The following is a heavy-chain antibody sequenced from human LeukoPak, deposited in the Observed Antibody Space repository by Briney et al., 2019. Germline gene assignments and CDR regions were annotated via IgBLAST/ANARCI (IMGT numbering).Heavy chain of an antibody. CDR2: IIPIFGTA. Sequence: SVKLSCNASGGTFSSYAISWVRQAPGHGHEWMGGIIPIFGTANYAQKFQGRVTITADESTSTAYMERSSLRSEDTAVYYCASLVAGIDYWGQGTLVTVSS. CDR1: GGTFSSYA. V-gene: IGHV1-69*01. CDR3: ASLVAGIDY. J-gene: IGHJ4*02. D-gene: IGHD2-15*01.